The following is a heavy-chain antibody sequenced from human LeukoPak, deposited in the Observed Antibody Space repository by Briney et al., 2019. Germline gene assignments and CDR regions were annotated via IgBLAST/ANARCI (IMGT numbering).Heavy chain of an antibody. CDR1: GFAFSRYW. Sequence: GGSLRLSCAASGFAFSRYWMHWVRQAPGKGLVWVSRVNGDGSTTTYADSVKGRFTISRDNSKNTLYLQMNSLRAEDTAVYYCAKSRGSGTGSYFDYWGQGTLVTVSS. J-gene: IGHJ4*02. V-gene: IGHV3-74*01. CDR3: AKSRGSGTGSYFDY. CDR2: VNGDGSTT. D-gene: IGHD2-15*01.